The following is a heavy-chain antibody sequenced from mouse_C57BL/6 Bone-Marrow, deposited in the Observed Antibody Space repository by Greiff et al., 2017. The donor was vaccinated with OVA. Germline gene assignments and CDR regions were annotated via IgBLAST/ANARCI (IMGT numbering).Heavy chain of an antibody. CDR2: IHPNSGST. Sequence: VQLQQSGAELVKPGASVKLSCKASGYTFTSYWMHWVKQRPGQGLEWIGMIHPNSGSTNYNEKFKSKATLTVDKSSSTAYMQLSSLTSEDSAVYYCARWDYYGSSLFDYWGQGTTLTVSS. J-gene: IGHJ2*01. CDR3: ARWDYYGSSLFDY. V-gene: IGHV1-64*01. D-gene: IGHD1-1*01. CDR1: GYTFTSYW.